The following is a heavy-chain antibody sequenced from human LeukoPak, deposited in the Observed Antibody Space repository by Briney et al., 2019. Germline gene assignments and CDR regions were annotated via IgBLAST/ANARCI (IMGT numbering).Heavy chain of an antibody. CDR1: GGSITSGAYY. J-gene: IGHJ4*02. CDR3: ARNRRSYDSSGYQNYFAY. Sequence: SETLSLTCTVSGGSITSGAYYWGWIRQPPGKGLEWIGSINDSGSTYSNPSLKSRVTISVDTSKNQFSLKLISVTAADTAVYYCARNRRSYDSSGYQNYFAYWGQGTLVILSS. D-gene: IGHD3-22*01. CDR2: INDSGST. V-gene: IGHV4-39*01.